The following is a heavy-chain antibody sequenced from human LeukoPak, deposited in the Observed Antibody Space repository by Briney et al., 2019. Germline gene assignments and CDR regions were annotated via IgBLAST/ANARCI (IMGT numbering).Heavy chain of an antibody. V-gene: IGHV3-7*05. D-gene: IGHD3-10*01. CDR1: GFTLSIYW. Sequence: TGGSLRLSCAASGFTLSIYWMSWVRQAPGKGLEWVANIKHDGGEKYYVDSVKGRFTISRDNAKNSLFLQMNSLRAEDTAVHYCTRDSQGSGMYSVVYWGQGTLVTVSS. J-gene: IGHJ4*02. CDR3: TRDSQGSGMYSVVY. CDR2: IKHDGGEK.